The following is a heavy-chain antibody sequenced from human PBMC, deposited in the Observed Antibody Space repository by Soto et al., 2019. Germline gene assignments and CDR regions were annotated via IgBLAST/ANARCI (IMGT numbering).Heavy chain of an antibody. Sequence: SETLSLTCTVSGGSISSSSYYWGWIRQPPGKGLEWIGSIYYSGSTYYNPSLKSRVTISVDTSKNQFSLKLSSVTAADTAVYYCARRGYDILTGYDYYYGMDVWGQGTTVTVSS. D-gene: IGHD3-9*01. V-gene: IGHV4-39*01. CDR2: IYYSGST. J-gene: IGHJ6*02. CDR1: GGSISSSSYY. CDR3: ARRGYDILTGYDYYYGMDV.